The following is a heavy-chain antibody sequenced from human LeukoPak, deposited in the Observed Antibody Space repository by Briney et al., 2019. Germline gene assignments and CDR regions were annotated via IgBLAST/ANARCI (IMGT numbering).Heavy chain of an antibody. CDR3: ASSSYYDSRDY. CDR1: GGSFSGYF. D-gene: IGHD3-22*01. Sequence: MASETLSLTCVVYGGSFSGYFRSWIRQPPGKGLEWIGEITPSGSTNYNPSLKSRVSISIDTSKKKLSLRLTSVTAADSAVYYCASSSYYDSRDYWGQGTLVTVSS. CDR2: ITPSGST. J-gene: IGHJ4*02. V-gene: IGHV4-34*01.